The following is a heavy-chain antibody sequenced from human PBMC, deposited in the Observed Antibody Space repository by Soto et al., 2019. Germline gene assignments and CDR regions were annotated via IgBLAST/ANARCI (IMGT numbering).Heavy chain of an antibody. CDR1: GGTFSSYA. D-gene: IGHD6-13*01. J-gene: IGHJ6*02. V-gene: IGHV1-69*13. CDR2: IIPIFGTA. Sequence: SVKVSCKASGGTFSSYAISWVRQAPGQGLEWMGGIIPIFGTANYAQKFQGRVTITADESTSTAYMELSSLRSEDTAVYYCASIAAAKLPYSYYGTDVWGQGTTVTVSS. CDR3: ASIAAAKLPYSYYGTDV.